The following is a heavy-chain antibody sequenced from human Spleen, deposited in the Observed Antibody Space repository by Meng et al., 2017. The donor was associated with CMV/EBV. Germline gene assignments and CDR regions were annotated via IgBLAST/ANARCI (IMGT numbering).Heavy chain of an antibody. CDR2: ISAYSGNT. CDR1: GYTFTNYG. D-gene: IGHD1-26*01. V-gene: IGHV1-18*01. J-gene: IGHJ4*02. CDR3: ARVLVGATPIDY. Sequence: QVQLVQAGAEVKKPGASVKVSCKASGYTFTNYGISWVRQAPGQGLECMGWISAYSGNTNYAQKLQGRVTMTTDTSTNTAYMELRSLRSDDTAVYYCARVLVGATPIDYWGQGTLVTVSS.